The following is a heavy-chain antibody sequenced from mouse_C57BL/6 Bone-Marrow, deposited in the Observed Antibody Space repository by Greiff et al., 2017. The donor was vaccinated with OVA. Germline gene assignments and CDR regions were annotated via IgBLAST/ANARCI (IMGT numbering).Heavy chain of an antibody. D-gene: IGHD1-2*01. Sequence: EVKVVESGGGLVKPGGSLKLSCAASGFTFSSYAMSWVRQTPEKRLEWVATISDGGSYTYYPDNVKGRFTISRDNAKNNLYLQMSHLKSEDTAMYYCASVTTAFFDYWGQGTTLTVSS. CDR1: GFTFSSYA. V-gene: IGHV5-4*03. CDR3: ASVTTAFFDY. J-gene: IGHJ2*01. CDR2: ISDGGSYT.